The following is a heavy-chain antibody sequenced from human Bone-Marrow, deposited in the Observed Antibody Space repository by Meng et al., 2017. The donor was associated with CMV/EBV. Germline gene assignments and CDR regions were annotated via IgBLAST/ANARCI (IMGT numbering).Heavy chain of an antibody. CDR2: INPNSGGP. CDR3: ARDRPYCSSTSCFPTEYNWFDP. Sequence: ASVKVSCKASGYTFTGYYMHWVRQAPGQGLEGMGWINPNSGGPNYAPKFQDRVTMIRDTSISTAYMELSRLRPDDTAVYYCARDRPYCSSTSCFPTEYNWFDPWGQGTLVTGSS. J-gene: IGHJ5*02. D-gene: IGHD2-2*01. CDR1: GYTFTGYY. V-gene: IGHV1-2*02.